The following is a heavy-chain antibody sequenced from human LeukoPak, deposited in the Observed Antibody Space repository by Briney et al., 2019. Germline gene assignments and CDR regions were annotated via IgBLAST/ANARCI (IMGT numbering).Heavy chain of an antibody. CDR3: ARHEDCASITHCHFDY. D-gene: IGHD2/OR15-2a*01. V-gene: IGHV4-39*01. CDR2: VYYSGNT. Sequence: PSETLSLTCTVSGDSISGSNYYWTWIRQPPGKGLEWVASVYYSGNTLYNPSLKSRVTMSVDTSKNQFSLKLSSVTATDTAFFYCARHEDCASITHCHFDYWGQGILVTVS. J-gene: IGHJ4*02. CDR1: GDSISGSNYY.